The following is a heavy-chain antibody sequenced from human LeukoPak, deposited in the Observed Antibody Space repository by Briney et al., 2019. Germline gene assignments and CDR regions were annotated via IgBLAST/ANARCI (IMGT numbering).Heavy chain of an antibody. D-gene: IGHD2-15*01. CDR1: GGSLSSYY. CDR2: IYYSGST. Sequence: PSETLSLTRTVSGGSLSSYYWSWLRQPPGKGLAWIGYIYYSGSTNYNPSLKSRVTISVDTSKNQFSLKLSSVTAADTAVYYCARLYCSGGSCYPYYYYYGMDVWGKGTTVTVSS. CDR3: ARLYCSGGSCYPYYYYYGMDV. J-gene: IGHJ6*04. V-gene: IGHV4-59*01.